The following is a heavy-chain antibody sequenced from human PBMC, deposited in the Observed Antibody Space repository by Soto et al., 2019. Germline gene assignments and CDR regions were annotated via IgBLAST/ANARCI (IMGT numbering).Heavy chain of an antibody. J-gene: IGHJ4*02. Sequence: SETLSLTCAVSGYSISSGYYWGWIRQPPGKGLERIGSIYYSGRTYYNPSFKSRVTISIDTSKNQFSLKLSSVTATDTAVYYCARQRTTVVTQAYFDHWGQGALVTVSS. D-gene: IGHD2-21*02. V-gene: IGHV4-38-2*01. CDR1: GYSISSGYY. CDR2: IYYSGRT. CDR3: ARQRTTVVTQAYFDH.